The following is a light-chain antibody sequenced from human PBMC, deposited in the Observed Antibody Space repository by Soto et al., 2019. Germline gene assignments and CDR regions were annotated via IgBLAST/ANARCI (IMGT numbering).Light chain of an antibody. Sequence: DIQLTQSPSSLSASVGDRVTITCRASQSITSDLNWYQQKPGKVPKLLIYAASSLQTGVPSMFSGSGSGTDFTLTITSLQPEDFATYYCQQSYSTPHTFGQGTKLDIK. J-gene: IGKJ2*01. V-gene: IGKV1-39*01. CDR2: AAS. CDR3: QQSYSTPHT. CDR1: QSITSD.